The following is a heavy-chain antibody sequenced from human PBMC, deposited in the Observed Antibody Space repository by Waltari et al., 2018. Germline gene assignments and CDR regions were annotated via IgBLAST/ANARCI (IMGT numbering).Heavy chain of an antibody. V-gene: IGHV3-33*01. J-gene: IGHJ6*02. CDR1: GFPFSSYG. CDR2: IWYDGSNK. CDR3: ARDYGSGSRYYYGMDV. D-gene: IGHD3-10*01. Sequence: QVQLVESGGGVVQPGRSLRLSCAASGFPFSSYGMHWVRQAPGKGLEWVAVIWYDGSNKYYADSVKGRFTISRDNSKNTLYLQMNSLRAEDTAVYYCARDYGSGSRYYYGMDVWGQGTTVTVSS.